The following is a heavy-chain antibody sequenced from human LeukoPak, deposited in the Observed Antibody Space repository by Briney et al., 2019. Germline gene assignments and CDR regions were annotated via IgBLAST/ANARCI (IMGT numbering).Heavy chain of an antibody. V-gene: IGHV4-59*01. CDR1: GGSISSYY. CDR2: IYYSGCT. D-gene: IGHD3-3*01. J-gene: IGHJ6*03. Sequence: SSETLALTCTVSGGSISSYYWSWIRQPPGKGLEWIGYIYYSGCTNYNPSLKSRVTISVDTSKNQFSLKLSSVTAADTAVYYCARYIFLEWFSVGNYMDVWGKGTTVTVSS. CDR3: ARYIFLEWFSVGNYMDV.